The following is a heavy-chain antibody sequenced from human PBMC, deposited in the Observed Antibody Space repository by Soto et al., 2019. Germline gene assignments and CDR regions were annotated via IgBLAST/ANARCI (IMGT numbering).Heavy chain of an antibody. CDR1: GFAFDSHA. Sequence: GGSLRLSCAASGFAFDSHAIHWVRQAPGKGLEWVSGVSPSGGITYYSDSVKGRFTISRDNSKNTVHLQMNSLRAEDTAVYYCAKVPSAAPFFDSWGQGTLVTVSS. CDR3: AKVPSAAPFFDS. CDR2: VSPSGGIT. V-gene: IGHV3-23*01. J-gene: IGHJ4*02. D-gene: IGHD2-15*01.